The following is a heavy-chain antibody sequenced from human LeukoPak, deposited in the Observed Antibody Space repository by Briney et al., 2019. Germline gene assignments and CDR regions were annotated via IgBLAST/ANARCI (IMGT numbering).Heavy chain of an antibody. V-gene: IGHV1-2*02. D-gene: IGHD3-16*02. J-gene: IGHJ4*02. Sequence: ASVKVSCKASGYTFTGYYMHWVRQAPGQALEWMGWINPNSGGTNYAQKFQGRVTMTRDTSISTAYMELSRLRSDDTAVYYCARDLPGFTIYDYVWGSYRPFDYWGQGTLVTVSS. CDR1: GYTFTGYY. CDR2: INPNSGGT. CDR3: ARDLPGFTIYDYVWGSYRPFDY.